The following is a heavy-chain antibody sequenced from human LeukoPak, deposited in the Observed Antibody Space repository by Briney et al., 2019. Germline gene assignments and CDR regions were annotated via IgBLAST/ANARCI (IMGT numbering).Heavy chain of an antibody. Sequence: ASVKVSCKPSGYNFTGYYLHWVRQAPGQGLEWMGWINPNTGGTNYAQNFQGRVTMTRDTSIGTAYMELSRLRSGDTAVYYCARFYSGYGNYYYYMDVWGKGTTVTVSS. CDR3: ARFYSGYGNYYYYMDV. D-gene: IGHD5-12*01. J-gene: IGHJ6*03. V-gene: IGHV1-2*02. CDR2: INPNTGGT. CDR1: GYNFTGYY.